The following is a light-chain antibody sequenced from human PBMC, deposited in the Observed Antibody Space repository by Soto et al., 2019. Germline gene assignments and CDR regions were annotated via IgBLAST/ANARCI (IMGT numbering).Light chain of an antibody. J-gene: IGLJ1*01. Sequence: QSVLTQPASVSGSPGQSITISCTGTSRDVGGYNYVSWYQQYPGKAPKLMIYAVSNRPSGVSDRFSGSKSGNTASLTISGLQAEDEADYYCISWTTSSTPLYVFGTGTKLTVL. V-gene: IGLV2-14*01. CDR2: AVS. CDR1: SRDVGGYNY. CDR3: ISWTTSSTPLYV.